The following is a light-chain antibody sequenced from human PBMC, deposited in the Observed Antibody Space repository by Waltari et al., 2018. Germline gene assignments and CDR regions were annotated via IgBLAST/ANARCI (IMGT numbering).Light chain of an antibody. CDR2: GAS. J-gene: IGKJ1*01. Sequence: EIVMTQSPATMSVSPGERATLSCRASQTISGNLAWYQQRPRQAPRLLIYGASTRVPGIPARFSGSESGTEFTLTISSLQSEDFAVYYCQQYDNWPRTFGQGTKVEIK. V-gene: IGKV3D-15*01. CDR1: QTISGN. CDR3: QQYDNWPRT.